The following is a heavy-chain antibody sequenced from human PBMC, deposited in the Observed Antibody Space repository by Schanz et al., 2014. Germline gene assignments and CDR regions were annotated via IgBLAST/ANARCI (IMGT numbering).Heavy chain of an antibody. J-gene: IGHJ5*02. CDR3: AREGTVIRGLSGWFDP. D-gene: IGHD3-10*01. Sequence: QVHLEQSGAEVKKPGASVKVSCKASGYTVTYYGLNWVRQAPGQGLEYMGRINPNSGGTNFAQKFQGRVTMTRDTSISTVYMELSRLRSDDTAVYYCAREGTVIRGLSGWFDPWGQGTLVTVSS. CDR2: INPNSGGT. CDR1: GYTVTYYG. V-gene: IGHV1-2*06.